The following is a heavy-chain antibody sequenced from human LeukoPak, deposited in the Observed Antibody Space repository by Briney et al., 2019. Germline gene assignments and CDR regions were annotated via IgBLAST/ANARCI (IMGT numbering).Heavy chain of an antibody. CDR2: INKDGSAT. CDR3: ATWAFYHSLDV. V-gene: IGHV3-43*02. J-gene: IGHJ6*02. CDR1: GFTFDAYA. D-gene: IGHD1-26*01. Sequence: GGSLRLSCEASGFTFDAYAMHWVRHAPGKGLEWVSLINKDGSATYYANSVKGRFTISRDNSKNSLYLQMNSLRSEDTALYYCATWAFYHSLDVWGQGTTVTVSS.